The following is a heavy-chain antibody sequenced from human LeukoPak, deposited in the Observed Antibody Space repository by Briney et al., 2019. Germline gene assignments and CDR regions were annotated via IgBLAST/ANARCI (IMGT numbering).Heavy chain of an antibody. Sequence: GALRLPCSGSGFTFSNYWVNWVRQAPGKGLVWVLRISSDGSSTTYADSVKGRFTISRDNAKNTLYLQMNSLRAEDTGVYYCARVKEVAGTVAWAYWGQGTLVTVSS. J-gene: IGHJ4*02. CDR3: ARVKEVAGTVAWAY. V-gene: IGHV3-74*01. CDR2: ISSDGSST. D-gene: IGHD6-19*01. CDR1: GFTFSNYW.